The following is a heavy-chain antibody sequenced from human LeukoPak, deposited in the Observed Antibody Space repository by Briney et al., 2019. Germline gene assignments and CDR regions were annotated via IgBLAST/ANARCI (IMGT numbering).Heavy chain of an antibody. V-gene: IGHV1-2*02. CDR2: IDPNSGGT. CDR3: AREWELLRKYLYH. CDR1: GYTFTGYY. D-gene: IGHD1-26*01. J-gene: IGHJ1*01. Sequence: ASVKVSCKASGYTFTGYYLHWVRQAPGQGLDWMGWIDPNSGGTTYAQNFRGRVTMTWDTSISTAYMELSRLRSDDTAVYYCAREWELLRKYLYHWGQGTLVTVSS.